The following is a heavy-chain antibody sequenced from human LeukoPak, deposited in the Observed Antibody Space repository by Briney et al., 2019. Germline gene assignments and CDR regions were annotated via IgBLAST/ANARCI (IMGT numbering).Heavy chain of an antibody. CDR3: AREGDRSFIQPPTY. V-gene: IGHV3-7*01. CDR1: GFTFSDYW. Sequence: GGSLRLSCAASGFTFSDYWMSWVRQAPGKGLEWVANIQQGGSERYYVGSVKGRFTISRDNTKNSVYLQMNSLRAEDTAVYYCAREGDRSFIQPPTYWGQGTLVTVSS. CDR2: IQQGGSER. D-gene: IGHD1-1*01. J-gene: IGHJ4*02.